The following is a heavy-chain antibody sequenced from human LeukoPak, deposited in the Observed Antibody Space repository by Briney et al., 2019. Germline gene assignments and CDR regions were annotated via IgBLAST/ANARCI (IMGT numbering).Heavy chain of an antibody. D-gene: IGHD6-19*01. Sequence: SETLSLTCTVSGGSISSSSYYWGWIRQPPGKGLEWIGSIYYSGSTYYNPSLKSRVTISVDTSKNQFSLKLSSVTAADTALYYCAKDLQWSETYYFDYWGQGTLVTVSS. J-gene: IGHJ4*02. CDR1: GGSISSSSYY. CDR2: IYYSGST. CDR3: AKDLQWSETYYFDY. V-gene: IGHV4-39*07.